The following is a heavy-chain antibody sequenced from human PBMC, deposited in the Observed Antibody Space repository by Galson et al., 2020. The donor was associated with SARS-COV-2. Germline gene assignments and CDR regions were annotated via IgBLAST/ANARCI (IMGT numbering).Heavy chain of an antibody. CDR1: GIIFSNAW. CDR3: TTTWDYDSTAFDI. D-gene: IGHD3-22*01. V-gene: IGHV3-15*01. J-gene: IGHJ3*02. Sequence: GGSLRLSCAASGIIFSNAWMSWVRQAPGKGLEWFGRIKSKTDGGTTDYAAPVKGRFTISRDDSKNTLYLQMNSLKTEDTAVYYCTTTWDYDSTAFDIWGQGTMVTGSS. CDR2: IKSKTDGGTT.